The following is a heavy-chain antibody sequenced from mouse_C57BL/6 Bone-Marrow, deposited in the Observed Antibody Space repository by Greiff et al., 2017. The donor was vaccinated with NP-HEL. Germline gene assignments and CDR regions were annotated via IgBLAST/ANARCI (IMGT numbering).Heavy chain of an antibody. CDR3: TAYYGYHFAY. D-gene: IGHD2-9*01. CDR2: IRLKSDNYAT. V-gene: IGHV6-3*01. CDR1: GFTFSNYW. J-gene: IGHJ3*01. Sequence: EVKLVESGGGLVQPGGSMKLSCVASGFTFSNYWMNWVRQSPEKGLEWVAQIRLKSDNYATHYAESVKGRFTISRDDSKSSVYLQMNNLRAEDTGIYYCTAYYGYHFAYWGQGTLVTVSA.